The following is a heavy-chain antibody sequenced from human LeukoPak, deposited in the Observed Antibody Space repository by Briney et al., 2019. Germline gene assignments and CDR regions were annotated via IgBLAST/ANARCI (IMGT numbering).Heavy chain of an antibody. D-gene: IGHD3-22*01. CDR2: IYYSGST. J-gene: IGHJ4*02. CDR3: ARGGDTSGYYHYFDY. V-gene: IGHV4-59*01. Sequence: SETLSLTCTVSGGSISSYYWSWIRQPPGKGLGWIGYIYYSGSTNYNPSLKSRVTISVDTSKNQFSLKLSSVTAADTAVYYCARGGDTSGYYHYFDYWGQGTLVTVSS. CDR1: GGSISSYY.